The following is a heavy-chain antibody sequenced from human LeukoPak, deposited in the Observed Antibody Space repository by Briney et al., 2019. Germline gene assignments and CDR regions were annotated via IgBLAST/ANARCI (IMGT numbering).Heavy chain of an antibody. CDR3: AKEPGYSSGWYGVDY. J-gene: IGHJ4*02. V-gene: IGHV3-21*04. CDR2: ISSSSSYI. Sequence: GGSLRLSCAASGFTFSSYSMNWVRQAPGKGLEWVSSISSSSSYIYYADSVKGRFTISRDNAKNSLYLQMNSLRAEDTAVYYCAKEPGYSSGWYGVDYWGQGTLVTVSS. D-gene: IGHD6-19*01. CDR1: GFTFSSYS.